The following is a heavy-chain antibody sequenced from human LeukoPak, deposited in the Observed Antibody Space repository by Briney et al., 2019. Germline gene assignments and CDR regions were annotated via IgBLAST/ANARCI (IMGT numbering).Heavy chain of an antibody. D-gene: IGHD3-22*01. CDR2: IYYSGST. V-gene: IGHV4-31*03. CDR1: GGSISSGGYY. J-gene: IGHJ4*02. Sequence: SQTLSLTCTVSGGSISSGGYYWSWIRQHPGKGLEWIGYIYYSGSTYYNPSLKSRVTISVDTSKNQFSLKLSSVTAADTAVYYCARAVKVVADFDYWGQGTLVTVSS. CDR3: ARAVKVVADFDY.